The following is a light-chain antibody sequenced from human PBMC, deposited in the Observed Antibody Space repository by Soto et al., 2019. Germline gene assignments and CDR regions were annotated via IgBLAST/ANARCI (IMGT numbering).Light chain of an antibody. Sequence: EVVMTQSPATVSVSPGEIATLSCRAIQSVSSNLACYQQKPGQAQRLLIYGASTRATGTPARFSGSGSGTEFTITISSMQSEDFAVYYCQKYNSGXPYTFGQGTKV. CDR2: GAS. CDR1: QSVSSN. V-gene: IGKV3-15*01. CDR3: QKYNSGXPYT. J-gene: IGKJ2*01.